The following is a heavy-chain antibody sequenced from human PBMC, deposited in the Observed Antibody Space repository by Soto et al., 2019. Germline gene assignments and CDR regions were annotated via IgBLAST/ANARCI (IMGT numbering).Heavy chain of an antibody. V-gene: IGHV3-9*01. CDR3: VRSKGGYSDDTPFDY. D-gene: IGHD2-21*02. J-gene: IGHJ4*02. Sequence: EVQLEESGGALVQPGRSLRLSCAASGFTFDDYAMHWVRQVLGKGLEWVSSISWNSGNIGYADSVKGRFTTSRDNAKNSPIRQMNSLRPEDTALYYWVRSKGGYSDDTPFDYWGQGTLVTVSS. CDR1: GFTFDDYA. CDR2: ISWNSGNI.